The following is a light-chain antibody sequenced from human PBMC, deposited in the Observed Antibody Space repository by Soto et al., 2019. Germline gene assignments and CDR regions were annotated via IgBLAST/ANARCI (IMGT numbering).Light chain of an antibody. CDR3: SSYTSSSTLLYV. V-gene: IGLV2-14*01. CDR1: SSDVGGYNY. J-gene: IGLJ1*01. Sequence: QSALTQPASVSGSPGQSITISCTGTSSDVGGYNYVSWYQPDPGKAPKLMIYDVSNRPSWVSNRFSGSKSGNTASLTISGLQAEDEADYYGSSYTSSSTLLYVFGTGTKLTVL. CDR2: DVS.